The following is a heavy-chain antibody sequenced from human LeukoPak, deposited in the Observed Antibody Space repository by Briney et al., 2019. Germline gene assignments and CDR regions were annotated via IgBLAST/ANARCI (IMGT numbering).Heavy chain of an antibody. CDR1: GYTFTSYD. CDR3: QRITIFGVVMDFDY. D-gene: IGHD3-3*01. J-gene: IGHJ4*02. V-gene: IGHV1-8*01. CDR2: MNPNSGNA. Sequence: GASVRVSCKASGYTFTSYDINWVRQATGQGLEWMGWMNPNSGNAGYAQKFQGRVTMAADTSTNTASLEVKSLRSDDTAVYYCQRITIFGVVMDFDYWGQGTLVTVSS.